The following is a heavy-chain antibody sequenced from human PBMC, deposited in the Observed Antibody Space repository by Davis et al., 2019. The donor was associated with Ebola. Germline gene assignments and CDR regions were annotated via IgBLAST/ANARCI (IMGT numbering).Heavy chain of an antibody. CDR1: GGSISSSSYY. CDR2: IYYSGST. Sequence: SETLSLTCTVSGGSISSSSYYWGWIRQPPGKGLEWIGSIYYSGSTYYNPSLKSRVTISVDTSKNQFSLKLSSVTAADTAVYYCASPPPGYYGSGSYGYFDLWGRGTLVTVSS. V-gene: IGHV4-39*01. J-gene: IGHJ2*01. CDR3: ASPPPGYYGSGSYGYFDL. D-gene: IGHD3-10*01.